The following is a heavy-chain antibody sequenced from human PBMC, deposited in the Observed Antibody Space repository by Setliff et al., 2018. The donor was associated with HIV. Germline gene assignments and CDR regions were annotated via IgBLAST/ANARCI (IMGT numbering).Heavy chain of an antibody. Sequence: GVSLRLSCAASGFTFSSYSMHWVRQAPGKGLEWVAFIRYDGSNKYYADSVKGRFAISRDNTGNSLYLQMNSLRVEDTAMYYCAKVFRSSTMLLVGFDYWGLGTLVTVSS. CDR2: IRYDGSNK. V-gene: IGHV3-30*02. D-gene: IGHD3-22*01. CDR1: GFTFSSYS. CDR3: AKVFRSSTMLLVGFDY. J-gene: IGHJ4*02.